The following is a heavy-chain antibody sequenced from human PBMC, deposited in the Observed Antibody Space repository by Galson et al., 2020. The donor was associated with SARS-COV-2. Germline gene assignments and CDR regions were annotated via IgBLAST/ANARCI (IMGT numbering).Heavy chain of an antibody. CDR3: AREASWAMFGMDV. V-gene: IGHV3-21*01. Sequence: GGSLRLSCAVSGFPFNSYSMSWVRQAPGKGLEWVSSISSSSEYIYSADSVKGRFTISRDNAKNSLYLQMNSLRAEDTAVHYCAREASWAMFGMDVWGQGTAVTVSS. D-gene: IGHD1-26*01. CDR1: GFPFNSYS. J-gene: IGHJ6*02. CDR2: ISSSSEYI.